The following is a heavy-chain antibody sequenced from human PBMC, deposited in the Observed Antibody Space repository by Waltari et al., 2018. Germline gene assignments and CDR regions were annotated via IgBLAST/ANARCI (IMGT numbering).Heavy chain of an antibody. D-gene: IGHD6-6*01. Sequence: QVQLQQWGAGLLKPSETLSLTCAVYGGSFGGYYWSWIRQPPGKGLEWIGEINDSGSTNDNPSLKSRVTISVDSSKNQFSLSLRSVTAADTSVYYCARQSMYSRSSGLNSWGQGTLVTVSS. CDR2: INDSGST. CDR1: GGSFGGYY. J-gene: IGHJ4*02. CDR3: ARQSMYSRSSGLNS. V-gene: IGHV4-34*01.